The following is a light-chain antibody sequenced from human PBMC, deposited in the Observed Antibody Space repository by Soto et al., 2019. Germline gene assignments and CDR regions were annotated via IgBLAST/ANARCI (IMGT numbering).Light chain of an antibody. Sequence: QSVLTQPPSASGTPGQRVTISCPGSSSNIGSKFVYWYQHPPGTAPKLLIYTNNHRPSGVPDRFAGSKSGTAAARAISGLRSEDEADHYCASWDCSLSGHVFGTGTKLTGL. CDR2: TNN. CDR3: ASWDCSLSGHV. CDR1: SSNIGSKF. J-gene: IGLJ1*01. V-gene: IGLV1-47*02.